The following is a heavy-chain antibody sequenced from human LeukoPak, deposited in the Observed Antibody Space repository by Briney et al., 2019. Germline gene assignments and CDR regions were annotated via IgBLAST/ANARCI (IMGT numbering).Heavy chain of an antibody. CDR2: ISGSGAMT. J-gene: IGHJ4*02. Sequence: GGSLRLSCAASGFTFSSDAMSWVRQARGKGLEWVSAISGSGAMTYYADSVKGRFTISRDNAMNTLYLQMTSLRAGDTAVYYCAKDRVDGSGSQFDSWGQGSLVIVSS. V-gene: IGHV3-23*01. CDR1: GFTFSSDA. CDR3: AKDRVDGSGSQFDS. D-gene: IGHD3-10*01.